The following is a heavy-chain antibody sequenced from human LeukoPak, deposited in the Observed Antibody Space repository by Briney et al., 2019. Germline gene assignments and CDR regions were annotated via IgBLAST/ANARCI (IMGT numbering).Heavy chain of an antibody. V-gene: IGHV4-39*01. CDR1: GGSVTSSTYY. Sequence: SETLSHTCTVSGGSVTSSTYYWAWIRQPPGKGLEWIGSAPYSGYTYYNPSLKSRVTISVDTSKNQFSLKLSSVTAADTAVYYCGGVVRVSNWFDPWGQGTLVTVSS. J-gene: IGHJ5*02. CDR2: APYSGYT. CDR3: GGVVRVSNWFDP. D-gene: IGHD3-10*01.